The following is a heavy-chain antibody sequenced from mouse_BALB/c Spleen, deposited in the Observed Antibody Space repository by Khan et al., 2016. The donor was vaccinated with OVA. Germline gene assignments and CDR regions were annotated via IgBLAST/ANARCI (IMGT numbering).Heavy chain of an antibody. CDR3: VRSGYGSFAF. D-gene: IGHD1-2*01. V-gene: IGHV1S29*02. CDR2: FFPNSGGS. J-gene: IGHJ3*01. CDR1: GYAFTDYN. Sequence: EVQLQESGPEVVNPGASVKISCKATGYAFTDYNMDWVKQRHGKSLEWIGYFFPNSGGSGYNQKFKTKATLTVDISSSTAYMDLRSLTSEDSAGYYCVRSGYGSFAFWGQGTLVTVSA.